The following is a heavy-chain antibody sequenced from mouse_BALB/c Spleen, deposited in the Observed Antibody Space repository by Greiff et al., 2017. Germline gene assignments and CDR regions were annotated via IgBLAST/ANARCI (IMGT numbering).Heavy chain of an antibody. CDR3: ARLSGNYVGAMDY. Sequence: EVMLVESGGDLVKPGGSLTLSCAASGFTFSSYGMSWVRQTPDKRLEWVATISSGGSYTYYPDSVKGRFTISRDNAKNTLYLQMSSLKSEDTAMYYCARLSGNYVGAMDYWGQGTSVTVSS. D-gene: IGHD2-1*01. V-gene: IGHV5-6*01. CDR1: GFTFSSYG. J-gene: IGHJ4*01. CDR2: ISSGGSYT.